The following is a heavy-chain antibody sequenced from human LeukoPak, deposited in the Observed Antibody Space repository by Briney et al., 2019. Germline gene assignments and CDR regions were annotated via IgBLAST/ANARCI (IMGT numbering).Heavy chain of an antibody. CDR1: GYTFTSYG. D-gene: IGHD3-22*01. Sequence: SSVKVSCKASGYTFTSYGISWVRQAPGQGLEWMGWISAYNGNTNYAQKLQGRVTMTRDTSTSTAYMELRSLRSDDTAVYYCARVGYYDSRPGYWGQGTLVTVSS. V-gene: IGHV1-18*01. J-gene: IGHJ4*02. CDR2: ISAYNGNT. CDR3: ARVGYYDSRPGY.